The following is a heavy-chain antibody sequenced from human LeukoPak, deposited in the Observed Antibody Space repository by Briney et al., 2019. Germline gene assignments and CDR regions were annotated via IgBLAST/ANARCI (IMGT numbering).Heavy chain of an antibody. CDR3: ARADRGTELFYYYYYYYMDV. V-gene: IGHV3-48*03. CDR2: ISHSGTII. Sequence: PGGSLRLSCGVSGFTFSSYDMNWVRQAPGKGLEWTSYISHSGTIIKYADSVQGRFTISRDNGKNSVYLQMNSLRVEDTGVYYCARADRGTELFYYYYYYYMDVWGKGTTVTVSS. D-gene: IGHD2-8*02. CDR1: GFTFSSYD. J-gene: IGHJ6*03.